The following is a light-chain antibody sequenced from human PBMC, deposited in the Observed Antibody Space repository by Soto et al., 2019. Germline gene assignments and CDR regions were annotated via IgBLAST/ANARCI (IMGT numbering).Light chain of an antibody. CDR1: QSVSSY. Sequence: EIVLTQSPATLSLSPGERATLSCRASQSVSSYLAWYQQKPGQAPRLLIYDASNRATGIPARFSGSGSGTDFTLTISSLEPEDFAVYYCQQRYNWPPITFGQGTLLEIK. CDR2: DAS. V-gene: IGKV3-11*01. CDR3: QQRYNWPPIT. J-gene: IGKJ5*01.